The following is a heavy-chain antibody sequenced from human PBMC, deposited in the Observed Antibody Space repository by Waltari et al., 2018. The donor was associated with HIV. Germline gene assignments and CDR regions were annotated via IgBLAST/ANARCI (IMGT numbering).Heavy chain of an antibody. Sequence: QLQLQESGPGLVKPSETLSLTCTVSGGSISSSSYSWGWIRQPPGKGLEWIGSIYYSGSTYYNPSLKSRVTISVDTSKNQFSLKLSSVTAADTAVYYCARTDRLLYGMDVWGQGTTVTVSS. J-gene: IGHJ6*02. D-gene: IGHD1-26*01. CDR1: GGSISSSSYS. V-gene: IGHV4-39*07. CDR3: ARTDRLLYGMDV. CDR2: IYYSGST.